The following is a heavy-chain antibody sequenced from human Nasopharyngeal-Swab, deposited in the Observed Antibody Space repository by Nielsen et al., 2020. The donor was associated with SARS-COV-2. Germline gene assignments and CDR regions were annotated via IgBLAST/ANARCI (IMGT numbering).Heavy chain of an antibody. J-gene: IGHJ4*02. CDR2: ISGSGGST. CDR3: AKGIRYGDYVFDY. V-gene: IGHV3-23*01. D-gene: IGHD4-17*01. Sequence: VPPAPGKGLEWVSAISGSGGSTYYADSVKGRFTISRDNSKNTLYLQMNSLRAEDTAVYYCAKGIRYGDYVFDYWGQGTLVTVSS.